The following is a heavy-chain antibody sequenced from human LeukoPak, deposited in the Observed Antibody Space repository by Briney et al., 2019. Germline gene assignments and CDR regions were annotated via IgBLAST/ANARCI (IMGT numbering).Heavy chain of an antibody. CDR3: AKQLGYCSDGSCYFPY. D-gene: IGHD2-15*01. CDR1: GFTFSSSA. V-gene: IGHV3-23*01. CDR2: ISNNGGYT. J-gene: IGHJ4*02. Sequence: GGSLRLSCEASGFTFSSSAMSWVRQDPGKGLEWVSAISNNGGYTYYADSVQGRFTIPRDNSKSTLCLQMNSLRAEDTAVYYCAKQLGYCSDGSCYFPYWGQGTLVTVSS.